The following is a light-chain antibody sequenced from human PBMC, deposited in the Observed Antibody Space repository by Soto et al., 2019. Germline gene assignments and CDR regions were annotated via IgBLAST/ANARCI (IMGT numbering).Light chain of an antibody. CDR1: KSVSKW. CDR3: QQYSAYSPWT. V-gene: IGKV1-5*03. CDR2: KTS. Sequence: DIQMTQSPSTLSASVGDRVTITCRASKSVSKWLAWYQVKPGKAPRLMIYKTSGLENGVPSRFSGSGSESEYTLTISNLQPEDFATYYCQQYSAYSPWTFGQGTKVEVK. J-gene: IGKJ1*01.